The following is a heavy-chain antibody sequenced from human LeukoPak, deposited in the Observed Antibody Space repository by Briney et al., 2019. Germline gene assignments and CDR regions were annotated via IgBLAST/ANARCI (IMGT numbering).Heavy chain of an antibody. CDR1: GGSISSSSYY. J-gene: IGHJ4*02. CDR2: IYYSGST. CDR3: ARTRYGSGIFFDY. D-gene: IGHD3-10*01. Sequence: SETLSLTCTVSGGSISSSSYYWGWIRQPPGKGLEWIGSIYYSGSTYYNPSLKSRVTISVDTSKNQFSLKLSSVTAADTAVYYCARTRYGSGIFFDYWGQGTLVTVSS. V-gene: IGHV4-39*01.